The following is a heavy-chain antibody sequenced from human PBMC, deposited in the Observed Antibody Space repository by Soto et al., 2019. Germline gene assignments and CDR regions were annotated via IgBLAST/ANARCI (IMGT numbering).Heavy chain of an antibody. Sequence: EVQLVESGGGSVQPGGSLRLSCVASGFRFDDYAMHWVRQRPGKGLEWVSGINWNSDTIGYDDSVKGRFIVSRDNAEGSLLLQMSSLRAEDTAIYFCAMSNSNDLYYHFESWGQGTPFTVSS. V-gene: IGHV3-9*01. D-gene: IGHD3-10*01. CDR2: INWNSDTI. CDR3: AMSNSNDLYYHFES. CDR1: GFRFDDYA. J-gene: IGHJ4*02.